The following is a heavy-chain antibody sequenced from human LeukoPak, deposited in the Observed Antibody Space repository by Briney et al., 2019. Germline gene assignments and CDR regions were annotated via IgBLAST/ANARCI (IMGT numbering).Heavy chain of an antibody. Sequence: SETLSLTCIVSGGSISTYYCSWIRQPAGKGLEWIGRIYTSGSTNYNPSLKSRVTISIDKSKNQFSLNLSSVTAEDTAVYYCARDLGYGAYYFDYWGQGMLVTVSS. CDR1: GGSISTYY. V-gene: IGHV4-4*07. CDR3: ARDLGYGAYYFDY. CDR2: IYTSGST. D-gene: IGHD5-18*01. J-gene: IGHJ4*02.